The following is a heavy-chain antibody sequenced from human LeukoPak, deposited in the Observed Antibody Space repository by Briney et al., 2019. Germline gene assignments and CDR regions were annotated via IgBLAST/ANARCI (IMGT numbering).Heavy chain of an antibody. CDR1: GFTFSSYA. J-gene: IGHJ4*02. V-gene: IGHV3-30*01. CDR2: ISYDGSNK. CDR3: ARDGPMAAYYFDY. D-gene: IGHD3-10*01. Sequence: GRSLRLSCAASGFTFSSYALHWVRQAPGKGLEWVAVISYDGSNKYYADSVKGRFTISRDNSKNTLYLQMNSLRAEDTAVYYCARDGPMAAYYFDYWGQGTLVTVSS.